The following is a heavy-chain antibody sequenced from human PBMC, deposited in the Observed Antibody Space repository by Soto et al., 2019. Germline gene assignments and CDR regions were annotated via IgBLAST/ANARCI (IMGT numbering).Heavy chain of an antibody. Sequence: QVQLVQSGAEVKKPGASVKVSCKASGYTFTSHDINWVRQATGQGLEWMGWMNPNSGNTGYAQNFQGRVTMTRNTSISTAYMELSSLRSEDPAAYYCARSTNDYGDRQWGQGPLVTVSS. CDR2: MNPNSGNT. CDR1: GYTFTSHD. J-gene: IGHJ4*02. CDR3: ARSTNDYGDRQ. D-gene: IGHD4-17*01. V-gene: IGHV1-8*01.